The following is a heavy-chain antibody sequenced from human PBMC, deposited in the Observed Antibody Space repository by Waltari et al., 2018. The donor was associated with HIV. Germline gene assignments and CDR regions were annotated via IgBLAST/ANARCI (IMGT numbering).Heavy chain of an antibody. D-gene: IGHD5-12*01. CDR2: IYSSWRT. CDR3: ARARVRSGYGLYYYYGLDV. J-gene: IGHJ6*02. Sequence: QVQLQESGPGLVKPSQTLSLTCTVSGASISSGNTYWSWIRQPAGKGLDWIGRIYSSWRTNYNPSRKSRVTISLDTSKNQFSLKLTSVTAADTAVYYCARARVRSGYGLYYYYGLDVWGQGTTVTVSS. CDR1: GASISSGNTY. V-gene: IGHV4-61*02.